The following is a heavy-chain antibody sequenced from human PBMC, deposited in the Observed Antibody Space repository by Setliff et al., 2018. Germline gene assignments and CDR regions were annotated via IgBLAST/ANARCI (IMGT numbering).Heavy chain of an antibody. D-gene: IGHD6-19*01. Sequence: SETLSLTCTVSGGSISSYYWSWIRQPAGKGLEWIGHIYIGGSANYNPSLKSRVTMSIDTSKNQFTLKLNSLPAADMAVYYCAREQWLDPPGYYYMDVWAKGTTVTVSS. CDR2: IYIGGSA. CDR3: AREQWLDPPGYYYMDV. J-gene: IGHJ6*03. V-gene: IGHV4-4*07. CDR1: GGSISSYY.